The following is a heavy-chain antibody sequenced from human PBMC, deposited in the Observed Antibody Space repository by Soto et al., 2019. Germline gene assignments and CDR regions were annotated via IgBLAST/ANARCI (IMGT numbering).Heavy chain of an antibody. CDR1: GGTFSNYA. J-gene: IGHJ6*02. D-gene: IGHD3-16*01. CDR2: ISTYSGNT. V-gene: IGHV1-18*01. Sequence: ASVKVSCKASGGTFSNYAINWVRQAPGQGLEWMGGISTYSGNTDYAQSLQDRVTMTTDTSTSTVYMELGSLRSDDTAVYYCARGLGTNGLDVWGQGTAVTVSS. CDR3: ARGLGTNGLDV.